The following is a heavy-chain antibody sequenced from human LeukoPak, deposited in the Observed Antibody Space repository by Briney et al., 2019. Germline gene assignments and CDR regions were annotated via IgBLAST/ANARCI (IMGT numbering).Heavy chain of an antibody. D-gene: IGHD2-21*01. V-gene: IGHV1-2*02. CDR1: GYTFTGCL. Sequence: ASVKVSCKASGYTFTGCLIHWVRQAPGQGLEWMGWINPNSGGTNYAQKFQGRVTMTRDTSISTAYMELSRLTSDDTAVYYCAREYYSISDYWGQGALVTVSS. J-gene: IGHJ4*02. CDR3: AREYYSISDY. CDR2: INPNSGGT.